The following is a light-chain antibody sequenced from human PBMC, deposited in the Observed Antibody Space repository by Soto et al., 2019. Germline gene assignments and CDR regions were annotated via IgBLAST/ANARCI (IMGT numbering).Light chain of an antibody. Sequence: EIVLTQSPGTLSLSPGERATLSCRASQSVSSSYLAWYQQKPGQAPRLLIYGASSRATGIPDRSSGSGSGTDFTLTISRLEPEDLAVYYCQQCGSSPETFGQGTKVDIK. CDR3: QQCGSSPET. CDR1: QSVSSSY. V-gene: IGKV3-20*01. J-gene: IGKJ1*01. CDR2: GAS.